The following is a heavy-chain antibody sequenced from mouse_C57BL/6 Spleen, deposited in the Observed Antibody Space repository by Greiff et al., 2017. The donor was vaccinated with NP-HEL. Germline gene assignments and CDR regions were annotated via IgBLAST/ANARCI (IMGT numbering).Heavy chain of an antibody. CDR2: INPSNGGT. V-gene: IGHV1-53*01. Sequence: QVHVKQPGTELVKPGASVKLSCKASGYTFTSYWMHWVKQRPGQGLEWIGNINPSNGGTNYNEKFKSKATLTVDKSSSTAYMQLSSLTSEDSAVYYCARCSGNDYYAMDYWGQGTSVTVSS. J-gene: IGHJ4*01. D-gene: IGHD2-1*01. CDR3: ARCSGNDYYAMDY. CDR1: GYTFTSYW.